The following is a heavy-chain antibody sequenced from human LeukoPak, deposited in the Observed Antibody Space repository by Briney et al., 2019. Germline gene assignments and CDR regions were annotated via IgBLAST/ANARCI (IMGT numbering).Heavy chain of an antibody. CDR2: ISSGSTYI. J-gene: IGHJ4*02. CDR3: ARDFRSGSYSGDYYFDY. D-gene: IGHD1-26*01. CDR1: GXIFSDYS. V-gene: IGHV3-21*01. Sequence: NPGGSLRLSCAASGXIFSDYSMNWVRQAPGKGLESVSSISSGSTYIYYADSVKGRFTISRDNGETSLYLQMSSLRTEDTAVYYCARDFRSGSYSGDYYFDYWGQGTLVTVSS.